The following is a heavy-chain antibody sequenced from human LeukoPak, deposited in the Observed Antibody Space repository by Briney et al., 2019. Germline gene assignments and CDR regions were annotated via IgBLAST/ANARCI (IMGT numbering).Heavy chain of an antibody. CDR2: IYYSGST. V-gene: IGHV4-59*08. Sequence: SETLSLTCTVSGGSISSYYWSWIRQPPGKGLEWIGYIYYSGSTNYNPSLKSRVTISVDTSKNQFSLKLSSVTAADTAVYYCARQVLLWFGELYWFDPWGQGTLVTVSS. D-gene: IGHD3-10*01. CDR1: GGSISSYY. CDR3: ARQVLLWFGELYWFDP. J-gene: IGHJ5*02.